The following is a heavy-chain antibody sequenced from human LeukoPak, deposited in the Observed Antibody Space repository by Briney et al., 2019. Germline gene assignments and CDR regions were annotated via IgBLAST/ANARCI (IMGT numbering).Heavy chain of an antibody. CDR1: GFTVSSNY. CDR2: IYSGGST. V-gene: IGHV3-53*01. Sequence: PGGSLRLSCAASGFTVSSNYMSWVRQAPGKGLEWVSVIYSGGSTYYADSVKGRFTISRDNSKNTLYLQMNSLRAEDTAVYYCARDVDRLYGMDVWGQGTTVTVSS. D-gene: IGHD2-15*01. CDR3: ARDVDRLYGMDV. J-gene: IGHJ6*02.